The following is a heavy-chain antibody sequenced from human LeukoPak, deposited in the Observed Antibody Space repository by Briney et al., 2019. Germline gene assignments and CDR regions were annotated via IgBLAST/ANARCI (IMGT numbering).Heavy chain of an antibody. CDR3: ARDPSSSYYLDY. V-gene: IGHV1-2*02. CDR1: GYTFTVYH. J-gene: IGHJ4*02. Sequence: ASVKVSCKASGYTFTVYHMHWVRQAPGQGHEWMGWINPNGGGTKYAPNFQDRVTMTTDKSISTAYMELISLRSDDTAVYYCARDPSSSYYLDYWGQGTLVTVTS. CDR2: INPNGGGT. D-gene: IGHD6-6*01.